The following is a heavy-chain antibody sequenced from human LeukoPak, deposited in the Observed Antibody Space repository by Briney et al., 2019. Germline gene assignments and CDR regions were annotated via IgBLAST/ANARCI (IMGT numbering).Heavy chain of an antibody. CDR3: AKDKEMATIAFDY. D-gene: IGHD5-24*01. V-gene: IGHV3-30*02. Sequence: GGSLRLSCAASGFTFSSYGMHWVRQAPGKGLEWVAFIRYEGSNKYYADSVKGRFTISRDNSKNTLYLQMNSLRAEDTAVYYCAKDKEMATIAFDYWGQGTLVTVSS. CDR1: GFTFSSYG. J-gene: IGHJ4*02. CDR2: IRYEGSNK.